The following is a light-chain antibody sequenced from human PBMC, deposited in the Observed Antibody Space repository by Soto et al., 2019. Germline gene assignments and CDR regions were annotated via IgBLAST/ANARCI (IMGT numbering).Light chain of an antibody. CDR3: QQYGSSPPLT. V-gene: IGKV3-20*01. J-gene: IGKJ4*01. CDR2: GAS. CDR1: QSVSSSY. Sequence: EIVLTQSPDTLSLYPGERATLSCRASQSVSSSYLAWYQQKPGQAPRLLIYGASSRATGIPDRFSGSGSGTDFTLTISRLEPEDFAVYYCQQYGSSPPLTFGGGTKVEIK.